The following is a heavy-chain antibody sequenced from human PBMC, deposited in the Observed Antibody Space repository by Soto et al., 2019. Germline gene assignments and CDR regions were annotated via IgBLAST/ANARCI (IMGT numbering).Heavy chain of an antibody. Sequence: GGSLRLSCAASGFTFSSYAMHWVRQAPGKGLEWVAVISYDGSNKYYADSVKGRFTISRDNSKNTLYLQMNSLRAEDTAVYYCARVTSLRSYHDYYYYYGMDVWGQGTTVTVSS. CDR1: GFTFSSYA. CDR2: ISYDGSNK. CDR3: ARVTSLRSYHDYYYYYGMDV. D-gene: IGHD1-26*01. J-gene: IGHJ6*02. V-gene: IGHV3-30-3*01.